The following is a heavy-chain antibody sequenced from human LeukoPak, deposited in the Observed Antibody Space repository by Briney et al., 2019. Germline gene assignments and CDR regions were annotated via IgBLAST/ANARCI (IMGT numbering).Heavy chain of an antibody. J-gene: IGHJ4*02. Sequence: SETLSLTCTVSGGSISSSSYYWGWIRQPPGKGLEWIGSIYYSGSTYYNPSLKSRVTISVDTSKNQFSLKLSSVTAADTAVYYCAREVTRYSDYWGQGTLVTVSS. V-gene: IGHV4-39*07. CDR1: GGSISSSSYY. D-gene: IGHD4-23*01. CDR2: IYYSGST. CDR3: AREVTRYSDY.